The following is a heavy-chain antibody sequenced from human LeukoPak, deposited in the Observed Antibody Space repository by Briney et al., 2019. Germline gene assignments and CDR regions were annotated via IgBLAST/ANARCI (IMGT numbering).Heavy chain of an antibody. D-gene: IGHD5-12*01. CDR1: GYSITSTYW. J-gene: IGHJ5*02. V-gene: IGHV4-38-2*02. CDR3: ARDRLGGYDSTRGNWFDP. CDR2: LHHSGST. Sequence: SEALSLTCAVSGYSITSTYWWGWIRQTPGTGLEWIGSLHHSGSTSYSPSLKSRVTISADTSKNQFSLRLSSVTAADTAVYYCARDRLGGYDSTRGNWFDPWGQGTLVTVSS.